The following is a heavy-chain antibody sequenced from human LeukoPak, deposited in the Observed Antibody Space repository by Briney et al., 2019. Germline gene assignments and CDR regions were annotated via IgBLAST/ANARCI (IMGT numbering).Heavy chain of an antibody. Sequence: GGSLRLSCAASGFTFSSYAMSWVRQAPGKGLERVSAISGSGDSTYYGDSVKGRFTISRDNSKNTLYLQMNSLRAEDTAVYYCAKTRPLDSSSWSHGDYWGQGTLVTVSS. D-gene: IGHD6-13*01. CDR3: AKTRPLDSSSWSHGDY. V-gene: IGHV3-23*01. J-gene: IGHJ4*02. CDR1: GFTFSSYA. CDR2: ISGSGDST.